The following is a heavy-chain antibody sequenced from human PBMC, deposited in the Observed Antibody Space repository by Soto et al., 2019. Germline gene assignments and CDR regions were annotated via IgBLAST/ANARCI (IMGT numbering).Heavy chain of an antibody. CDR2: ISSSSSTI. CDR1: GFTFSSYS. Sequence: PGGSLRLSCAASGFTFSSYSMNWVRQAPGKGLEWVSYISSSSSTIYYADSVKGRFTISRDNAKNSLYLQMNSLRDEDTAVYYCARDRAVTTLVLGAFDIWGQGTMVTVSS. V-gene: IGHV3-48*02. J-gene: IGHJ3*02. D-gene: IGHD4-17*01. CDR3: ARDRAVTTLVLGAFDI.